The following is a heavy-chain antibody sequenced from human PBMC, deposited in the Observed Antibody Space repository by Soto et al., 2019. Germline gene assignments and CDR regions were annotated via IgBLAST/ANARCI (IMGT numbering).Heavy chain of an antibody. V-gene: IGHV3-30*18. CDR1: GFTFSSYG. D-gene: IGHD2-21*01. CDR3: AKNLVGMGYYYYYGMDV. CDR2: ISYDVSNK. Sequence: PVGCLIISCAASGFTFSSYGMHWVRQAPGEGLEWVAVISYDVSNKYYADSVKGRFTISRDNSKNTLYLQMNSLRAEDTAVYYCAKNLVGMGYYYYYGMDVWGQGTTVTVSS. J-gene: IGHJ6*02.